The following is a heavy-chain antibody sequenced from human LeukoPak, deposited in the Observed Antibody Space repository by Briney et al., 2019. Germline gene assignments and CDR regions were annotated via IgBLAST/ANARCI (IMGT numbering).Heavy chain of an antibody. D-gene: IGHD2-15*01. CDR2: INPNSGGT. V-gene: IGHV1-2*02. CDR1: GYTFTGYY. Sequence: ASVEVSCKASGYTFTGYYMHWVRQAPGQGLEWMGWINPNSGGTNYAQKFQGRVTMTRDTSISTAYMELSRLRSDDTAVYYCARAAGVVAATPLDYWGQGTLVTVSS. CDR3: ARAAGVVAATPLDY. J-gene: IGHJ4*02.